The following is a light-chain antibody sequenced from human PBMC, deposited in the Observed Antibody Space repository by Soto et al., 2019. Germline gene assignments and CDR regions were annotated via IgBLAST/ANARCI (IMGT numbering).Light chain of an antibody. CDR1: SSDVGNYIF. CDR2: DIN. V-gene: IGLV2-14*01. J-gene: IGLJ1*01. Sequence: QSVLTQPASVSGSPGQSITISCTGTSSDVGNYIFVSWYRQHPGKAPKLMIYDINNRPSGVSNRFSGSKSGITASLTISGLQAEDEADYYCISYTSDDVRYVFGTGTKVTVL. CDR3: ISYTSDDVRYV.